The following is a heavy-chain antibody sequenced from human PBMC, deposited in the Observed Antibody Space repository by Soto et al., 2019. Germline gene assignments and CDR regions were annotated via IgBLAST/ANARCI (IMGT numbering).Heavy chain of an antibody. D-gene: IGHD2-8*01. CDR3: ATMGHCSNGVCSYYYYGMDV. J-gene: IGHJ6*02. CDR2: IKSKIDGGTS. CDR1: GFTFSHPW. Sequence: PLGSLRLSYGASGFTFSHPWINCVRQAPGTGLERVGRIKSKIDGGTSDYAARVKDRFSISRDDSKDTLFLQMNSLKTEDTAVYFCATMGHCSNGVCSYYYYGMDVWGLGITVTVSS. V-gene: IGHV3-15*07.